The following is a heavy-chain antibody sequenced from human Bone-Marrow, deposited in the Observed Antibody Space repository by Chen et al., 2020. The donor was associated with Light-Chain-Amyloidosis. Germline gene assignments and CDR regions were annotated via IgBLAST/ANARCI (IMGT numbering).Heavy chain of an antibody. V-gene: IGHV1-69*01. Sequence: QAQLVQSGAEVKKPGSSVKVSCKAAGGTFSSYAISWVRQAPGQGLEWMGGIIPIFGTANYAQKFQGRVTITADESTSTAYMELSSLRSEDTAVYYCARELRGSGSYYGYYYGMDVWGQGTTVTVSS. CDR1: GGTFSSYA. D-gene: IGHD1-26*01. J-gene: IGHJ6*02. CDR2: IIPIFGTA. CDR3: ARELRGSGSYYGYYYGMDV.